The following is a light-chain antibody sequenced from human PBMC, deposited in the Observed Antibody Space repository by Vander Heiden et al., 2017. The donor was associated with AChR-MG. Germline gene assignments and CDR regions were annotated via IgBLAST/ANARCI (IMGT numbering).Light chain of an antibody. CDR3: QSYDSSLSVV. J-gene: IGLJ2*01. CDR2: GNS. Sequence: SVLTQPPSVSGAPGQRVTISFTGSSTNIGAGYDVHWYQQLPGTAPKLLIYGNSNRPSGVPDRFSGSKSGTSASRAITGLQAEDEADYYCQSYDSSLSVVFGGGTKLTVL. V-gene: IGLV1-40*01. CDR1: STNIGAGYD.